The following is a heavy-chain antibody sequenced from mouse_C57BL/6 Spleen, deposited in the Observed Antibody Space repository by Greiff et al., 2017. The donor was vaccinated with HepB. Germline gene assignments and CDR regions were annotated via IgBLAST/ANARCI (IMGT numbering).Heavy chain of an antibody. Sequence: QVQLQQSGAELVRPGTSVKMSCKASGYTFTNYWIGWAKQRPGHGLEWIGDIYPGGGYTNYNEKFKGKATLTADKSSSTAYMQFSSLTSEDSAIYYCARYDYGYFDYWGQGTTLTVSS. V-gene: IGHV1-63*01. CDR2: IYPGGGYT. CDR1: GYTFTNYW. CDR3: ARYDYGYFDY. D-gene: IGHD2-4*01. J-gene: IGHJ2*01.